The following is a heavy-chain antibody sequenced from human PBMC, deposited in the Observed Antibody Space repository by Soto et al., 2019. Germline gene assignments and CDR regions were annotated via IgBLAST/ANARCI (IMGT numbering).Heavy chain of an antibody. Sequence: GESLKISCKGSGYSFTSYWIGWVRQMPGKGLEWMGIIYPGDSDTRYSPSFQGQVTISADKSISTAYLQWSSLKASDTAMYYCARLPYISYSSGHYYYMDVWGKGTTVTVSS. CDR1: GYSFTSYW. CDR3: ARLPYISYSSGHYYYMDV. J-gene: IGHJ6*03. V-gene: IGHV5-51*01. D-gene: IGHD6-25*01. CDR2: IYPGDSDT.